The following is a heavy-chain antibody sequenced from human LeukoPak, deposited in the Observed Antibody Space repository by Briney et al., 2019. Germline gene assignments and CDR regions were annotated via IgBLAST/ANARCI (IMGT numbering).Heavy chain of an antibody. J-gene: IGHJ6*02. CDR3: ARYCRITACSSLSYFAMDV. CDR2: VTFDGTIT. V-gene: IGHV3-23*01. CDR1: GFTFSTYA. Sequence: GGSLRLSCAASGFTFSTYAMSWVRQAPGKGLEWVAVVTFDGTITLYADSVKGRFTISRDNSKNTMFLQMNGLRAEDTAVYYCARYCRITACSSLSYFAMDVWGQGTTVTVSS. D-gene: IGHD2-2*01.